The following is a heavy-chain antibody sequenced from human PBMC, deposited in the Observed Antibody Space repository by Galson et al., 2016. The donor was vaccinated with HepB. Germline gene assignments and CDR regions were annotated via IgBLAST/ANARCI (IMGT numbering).Heavy chain of an antibody. V-gene: IGHV3-64D*06. D-gene: IGHD3-22*01. CDR1: GFTFSNFA. J-gene: IGHJ6*02. Sequence: SLRLSCAASGFTFSNFAMHWVRQAPGKGLEYVSAINNNGGTTYYADAVRGRFSISRDNSKNTLYLQMSSLRAEDTAVDYGVKGLIEALLYVMDVWGQGTTITVSS. CDR2: INNNGGTT. CDR3: VKGLIEALLYVMDV.